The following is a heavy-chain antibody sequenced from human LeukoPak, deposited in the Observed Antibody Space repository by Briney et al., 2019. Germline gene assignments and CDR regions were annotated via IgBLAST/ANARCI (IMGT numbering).Heavy chain of an antibody. CDR3: AKSRERRSVY. CDR2: ICGSGGSI. CDR1: GFTFSSYA. D-gene: IGHD1-1*01. J-gene: IGHJ4*02. V-gene: IGHV3-23*01. Sequence: GGSLRLSCAASGFTFSSYAMSWVRHARGKGLECVSAICGSGGSIYYADSVKGRFTISRDNSKNTLYLQMNSLRAEDTAVYYCAKSRERRSVYWGQGTLVTVSS.